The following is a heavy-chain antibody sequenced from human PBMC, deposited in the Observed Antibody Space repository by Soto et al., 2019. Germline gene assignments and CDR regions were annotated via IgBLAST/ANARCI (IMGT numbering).Heavy chain of an antibody. V-gene: IGHV1-2*04. CDR3: AREGVTMVRETRFDY. Sequence: QVQLVQSGAEVKKPGASVKVSCKASGYTFTGYYMHWVRQAPGQGLEWMGWINPNSGGTNYAQKFQGWVTMTRDTSXXTAYMGLSRPRSDDTAVYYCAREGVTMVRETRFDYWGQGTLVTVSS. CDR2: INPNSGGT. CDR1: GYTFTGYY. D-gene: IGHD3-10*01. J-gene: IGHJ4*02.